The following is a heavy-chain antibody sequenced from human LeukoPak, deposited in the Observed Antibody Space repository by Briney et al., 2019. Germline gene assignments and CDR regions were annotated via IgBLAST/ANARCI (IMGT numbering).Heavy chain of an antibody. CDR1: GFTFSSYA. CDR2: ISQSGDFT. D-gene: IGHD5-24*01. V-gene: IGHV3-23*01. Sequence: GGSLRLSCAASGFTFSSYAMNWVCQAPGKGLEWVSTISQSGDFTYYADSVKGRFTISRDNSKNTLYLQMNSLIAEDTAVYYCAKSGYNRFDYWGQGTRVTVSS. CDR3: AKSGYNRFDY. J-gene: IGHJ4*02.